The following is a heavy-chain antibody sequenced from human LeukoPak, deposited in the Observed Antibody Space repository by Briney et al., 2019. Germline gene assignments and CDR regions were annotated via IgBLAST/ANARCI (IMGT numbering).Heavy chain of an antibody. CDR2: TYYRSKWYN. J-gene: IGHJ4*02. CDR3: ARDFGTTGWHTFDY. CDR1: GDSVSSNLVT. Sequence: SQTLSLTCAISGDSVSSNLVTWNWVRQSPSRGLEWLGRTYYRSKWYNDYAESMEGRITISQDTSKNQYSLHLNSVTPDDTAVYYCARDFGTTGWHTFDYWGQGTLVTVSS. D-gene: IGHD6-19*01. V-gene: IGHV6-1*01.